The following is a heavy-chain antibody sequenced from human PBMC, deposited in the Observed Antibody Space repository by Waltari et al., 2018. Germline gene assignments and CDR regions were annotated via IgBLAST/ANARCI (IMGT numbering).Heavy chain of an antibody. D-gene: IGHD6-19*01. V-gene: IGHV4-38-2*01. J-gene: IGHJ4*02. CDR3: ARQDSSGSLDY. CDR2: IYHSGST. Sequence: QVQLQESGPGLVKPSETLSLTCAVSGYSISSGYYLGWIRQPPGKGLEWIGSIYHSGSTYYNPSLKSRVTISVDTSKNQFSLKLSSVTAADTAVYYCARQDSSGSLDYWGQGTLVTVSS. CDR1: GYSISSGYY.